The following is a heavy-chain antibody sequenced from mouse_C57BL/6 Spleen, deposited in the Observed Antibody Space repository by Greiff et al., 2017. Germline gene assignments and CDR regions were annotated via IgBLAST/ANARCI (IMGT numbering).Heavy chain of an antibody. CDR3: AREYSNPLDY. J-gene: IGHJ2*01. D-gene: IGHD2-5*01. CDR1: GYSFTSYY. Sequence: VQLQQSGPELVKPGASVKISCKASGYSFTSYYIHWVKQRPGKGLEWIGWINPGSGNTKYNEKFKGKATLTADTSSSTAYMQLSSLTSEDSAVYYWAREYSNPLDYWGQGTTLTVSS. V-gene: IGHV1-66*01. CDR2: INPGSGNT.